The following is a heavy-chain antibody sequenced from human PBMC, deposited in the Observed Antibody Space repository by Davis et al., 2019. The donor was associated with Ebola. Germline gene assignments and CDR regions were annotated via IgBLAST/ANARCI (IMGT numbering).Heavy chain of an antibody. CDR2: INPSIGNT. CDR3: ASGEFVDF. Sequence: ASVKVSCKASGYTFTDYLMHWVRQAPGQGLEWMGLINPSIGNTSLAQKFQDRVTLTRDTSTRTVHMDLSSLKSEDTAIYYCASGEFVDFWGQGTLVTVSS. D-gene: IGHD3-10*01. V-gene: IGHV1-46*01. CDR1: GYTFTDYL. J-gene: IGHJ4*02.